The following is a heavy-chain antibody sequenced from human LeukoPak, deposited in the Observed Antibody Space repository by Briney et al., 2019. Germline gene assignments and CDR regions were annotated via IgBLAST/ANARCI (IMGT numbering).Heavy chain of an antibody. V-gene: IGHV1-69*05. J-gene: IGHJ4*02. CDR3: ARRPSYTSSCYDH. Sequence: SVKVSCKASGGTFSNYAISWVRQAPGQGLEWVGTFMLIFGTANHAQTVQGRVTITTDESTTTAYMELSSLKAEEPAVYYCARRPSYTSSCYDHWGQGTLVTVSS. CDR1: GGTFSNYA. D-gene: IGHD2-15*01. CDR2: FMLIFGTA.